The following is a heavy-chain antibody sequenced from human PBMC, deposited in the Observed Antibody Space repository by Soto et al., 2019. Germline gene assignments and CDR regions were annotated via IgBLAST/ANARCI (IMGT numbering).Heavy chain of an antibody. J-gene: IGHJ4*02. CDR1: EYSFSNSW. D-gene: IGHD3-16*01. CDR3: AKNYIMS. CDR2: INNDGAEK. Sequence: EVQVVESGGGLVQPGGSLRLSCAASEYSFSNSWMSWVRQAPGRGLEWVANINNDGAEKYYVDSVKGRFTISRDNAKNSLYLQMNSLRVEDTALYYCAKNYIMSWSQGTLVTVSS. V-gene: IGHV3-7*01.